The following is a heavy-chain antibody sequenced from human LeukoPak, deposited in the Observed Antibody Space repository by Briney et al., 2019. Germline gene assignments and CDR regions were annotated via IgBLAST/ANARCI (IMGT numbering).Heavy chain of an antibody. J-gene: IGHJ4*02. Sequence: ETLYLTCTVSGGSISSYYWSWIRQPPGKGLEWVGRIKSKTDAGATDYAAPVKGRFTISWNDSKDTVYLQMNSLKTDDTAVYYCAAGFGQSGFDFWGQGTLVTVSS. V-gene: IGHV3-15*01. D-gene: IGHD3-16*01. CDR3: AAGFGQSGFDF. CDR1: GGSISSYY. CDR2: IKSKTDAGAT.